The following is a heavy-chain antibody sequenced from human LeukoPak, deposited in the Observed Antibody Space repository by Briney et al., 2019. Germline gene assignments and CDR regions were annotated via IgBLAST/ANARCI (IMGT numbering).Heavy chain of an antibody. Sequence: GGSLRLSCAASGFTFSSYAMSWVRQAPGKGLEWVSGIGGSGGSTYYADSVKGRFTISRDSSKNTLYLQMNSLRAEDTAVYHCAKERSALPSYNSFDPWGQGTLVTVSS. V-gene: IGHV3-23*01. CDR1: GFTFSSYA. D-gene: IGHD2-2*01. CDR2: IGGSGGST. CDR3: AKERSALPSYNSFDP. J-gene: IGHJ5*02.